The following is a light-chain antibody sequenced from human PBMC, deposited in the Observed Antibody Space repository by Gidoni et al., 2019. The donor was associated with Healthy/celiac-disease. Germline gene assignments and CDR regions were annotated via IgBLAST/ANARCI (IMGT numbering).Light chain of an antibody. Sequence: DIVMTQSPLSLPVTPGAPASISCRSSQSLLHSNGYNYLDWYLQKPGQSPQLLIYLGSNRASRVPDRFSGSGSGTDFTLKISRVEAEDVGVYYCMQALQTPWTFGQGTKVEIK. CDR1: QSLLHSNGYNY. CDR2: LGS. V-gene: IGKV2-28*01. CDR3: MQALQTPWT. J-gene: IGKJ1*01.